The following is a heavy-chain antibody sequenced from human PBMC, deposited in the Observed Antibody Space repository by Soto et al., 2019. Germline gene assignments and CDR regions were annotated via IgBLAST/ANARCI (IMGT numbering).Heavy chain of an antibody. CDR2: ITDNGGST. D-gene: IGHD2-15*01. CDR1: GFMFRSMV. V-gene: IGHV3-23*01. Sequence: EVQLLESGGGLVQPGGSLGLSVAASGFMFRSMVMTWVGQAPGKGLEWVSSITDNGGSTYYADSVKGRFTISRDNSKNTLYLQMNSLRADDTAVYYCAKDICGPSSCYNDYWGQGTLVTVSP. CDR3: AKDICGPSSCYNDY. J-gene: IGHJ4*02.